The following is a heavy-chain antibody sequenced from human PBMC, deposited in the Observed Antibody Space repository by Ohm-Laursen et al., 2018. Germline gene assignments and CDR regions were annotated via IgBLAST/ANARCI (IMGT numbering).Heavy chain of an antibody. CDR2: INPKSGGT. D-gene: IGHD2-15*01. CDR1: GYTFTGYY. Sequence: GSSVKVSCKASGYTFTGYYMHWVRQAPGQGLEWMGWINPKSGGTNYAQKFQGRVTMTRDTSISTAYMDLSRLRSDDTAIFYCTRDLVGYWGQGTLVTVSS. J-gene: IGHJ4*02. V-gene: IGHV1-2*02. CDR3: TRDLVGY.